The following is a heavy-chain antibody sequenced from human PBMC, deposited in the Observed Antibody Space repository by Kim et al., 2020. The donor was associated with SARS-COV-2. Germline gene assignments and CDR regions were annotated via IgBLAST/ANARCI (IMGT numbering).Heavy chain of an antibody. CDR1: GFTFSGSN. CDR3: TRWSAAAGNVNAFDI. D-gene: IGHD6-13*01. CDR2: IRSKANNYAA. Sequence: GGSLRLSCAASGFTFSGSNVHWVRQASGKGLEWVGRIRSKANNYAATFAASVKGRFTISRDDSQNTAYLQMNSLKTEDTAVYYCTRWSAAAGNVNAFDIWGQGTMVTVSS. V-gene: IGHV3-73*01. J-gene: IGHJ3*02.